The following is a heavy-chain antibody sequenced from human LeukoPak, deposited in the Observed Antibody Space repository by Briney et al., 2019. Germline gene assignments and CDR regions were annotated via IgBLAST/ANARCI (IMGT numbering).Heavy chain of an antibody. CDR2: IYYSGST. V-gene: IGHV4-39*01. D-gene: IGHD1-26*01. CDR3: ARQGGVGATFDY. CDR1: GGSISSSSYY. Sequence: SETLSLTCTVSGGSISSSSYYWGWIRQPPGKGLEWIGSIYYSGSTYYNPSLKSRVTISVDTSKNQFSLKLSSMTAADTAVYYCARQGGVGATFDYWGQGTLVTVSS. J-gene: IGHJ4*02.